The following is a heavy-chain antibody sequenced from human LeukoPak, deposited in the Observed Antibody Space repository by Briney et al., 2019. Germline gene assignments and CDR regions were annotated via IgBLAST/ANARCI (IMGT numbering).Heavy chain of an antibody. J-gene: IGHJ4*02. Sequence: GASVKVSCKASGYTFTSYGISWVRQAPGQGLEWMGRIIPILGIANYAQKFQGRVTITADKSTSTAYMELSSLRSEDTAVYYCARFAFHDFVDYWGQGTLVTVSS. CDR1: GYTFTSYG. CDR2: IIPILGIA. D-gene: IGHD2-21*02. CDR3: ARFAFHDFVDY. V-gene: IGHV1-69*04.